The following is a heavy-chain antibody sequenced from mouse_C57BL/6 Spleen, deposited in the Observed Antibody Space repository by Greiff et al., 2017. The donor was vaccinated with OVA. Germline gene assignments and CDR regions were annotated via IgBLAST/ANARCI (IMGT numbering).Heavy chain of an antibody. V-gene: IGHV14-1*01. CDR3: TYGGYGYDKFAY. CDR2: IDPEDGDT. D-gene: IGHD2-2*01. CDR1: GFNIKDYY. J-gene: IGHJ3*01. Sequence: VQLKQSGAELVRPGASVKLSCTASGFNIKDYYMHWVKQRPEQGLEWIGRIDPEDGDTEYAPKFQGKATMTADTSSNTAYLQLSSLTSEDTAVYYCTYGGYGYDKFAYWGQGTLVTVSA.